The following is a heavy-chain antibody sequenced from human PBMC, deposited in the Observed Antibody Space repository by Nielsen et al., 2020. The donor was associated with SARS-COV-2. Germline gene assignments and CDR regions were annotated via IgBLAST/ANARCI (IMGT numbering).Heavy chain of an antibody. CDR3: ARAPVLLWFGEIRTLFFDY. J-gene: IGHJ4*02. Sequence: GESLKISCAASGFTFSSYAMSWVRQAPGQGLEWMGIINTSDGSTTYAQKFQGRVTMTRDTSTRTVYMELRSLRSEDTAVYYCARAPVLLWFGEIRTLFFDYWGQGTLVTVSS. CDR2: INTSDGST. CDR1: GFTFSSYA. D-gene: IGHD3-10*01. V-gene: IGHV1-46*01.